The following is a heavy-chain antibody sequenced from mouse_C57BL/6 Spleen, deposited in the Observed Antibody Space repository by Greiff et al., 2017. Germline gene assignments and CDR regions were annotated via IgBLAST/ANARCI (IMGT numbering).Heavy chain of an antibody. CDR2: ISGGGGNT. D-gene: IGHD2-4*01. CDR1: GFTFSSYT. Sequence: EVHLVESGGGLVKPGGSLKLSCAASGFTFSSYTMSWVRQTPEKRLEWVATISGGGGNTYYPDSVKGRFTISRDNAKNTLYLQMSSLRSEDTALYYCARYDYEGAMDYWGQGTSVTVSS. V-gene: IGHV5-9*01. CDR3: ARYDYEGAMDY. J-gene: IGHJ4*01.